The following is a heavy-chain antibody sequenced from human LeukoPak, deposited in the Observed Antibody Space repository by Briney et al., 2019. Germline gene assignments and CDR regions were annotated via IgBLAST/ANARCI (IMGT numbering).Heavy chain of an antibody. D-gene: IGHD2-2*01. Sequence: PGGSLRLSCAASGFSFSTDWMSWVRQAPGKGLEWVANIKQDGSEKHYVDSVKGRFTISRDNAKNSLYLQMSSLRVEDTAVYYCAKDLGYCSSTSCFPNPFDYWGQGTLVTVSS. J-gene: IGHJ4*02. V-gene: IGHV3-7*01. CDR3: AKDLGYCSSTSCFPNPFDY. CDR1: GFSFSTDW. CDR2: IKQDGSEK.